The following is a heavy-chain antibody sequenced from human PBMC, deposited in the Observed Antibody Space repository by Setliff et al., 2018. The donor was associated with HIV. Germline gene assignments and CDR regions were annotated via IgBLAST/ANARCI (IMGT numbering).Heavy chain of an antibody. CDR1: GFSFSDYW. CDR2: INPDGSAK. D-gene: IGHD6-13*01. V-gene: IGHV3-7*01. J-gene: IGHJ4*02. Sequence: GGSLRLSCAASGFSFSDYWMNWVRQTPGKGLEWVANINPDGSAKYYVDSVKGRFTISRDNSKNTLYLQMNSLRAEDTAVYFCAKVLRLAAPGFYFDYWGQGTLVTVSS. CDR3: AKVLRLAAPGFYFDY.